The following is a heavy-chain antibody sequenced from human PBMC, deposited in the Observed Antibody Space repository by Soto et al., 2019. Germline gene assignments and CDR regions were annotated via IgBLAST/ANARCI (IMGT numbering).Heavy chain of an antibody. CDR3: ARDRGDSSGYPGDFQH. CDR2: IYYSGST. V-gene: IGHV4-31*03. D-gene: IGHD3-22*01. J-gene: IGHJ1*01. Sequence: QVQLQESGPGLVKPSQTLSLTCTVSGGSISSGGYYWSWIRQPPGKGLEWIGYIYYSGSTYYNPSLKSRVTISVDTSNNQVSLKLSSVTAADTAVYYGARDRGDSSGYPGDFQHWGQGTLVTVSS. CDR1: GGSISSGGYY.